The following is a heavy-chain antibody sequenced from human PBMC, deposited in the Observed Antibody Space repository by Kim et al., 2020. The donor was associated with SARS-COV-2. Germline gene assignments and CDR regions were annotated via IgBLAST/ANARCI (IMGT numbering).Heavy chain of an antibody. J-gene: IGHJ4*02. Sequence: ADSGKGRFTISRDDSKNTLYFHMNSLRAEDTALYYCAKAPSTSSPSFYDSWGQGILVTVSS. D-gene: IGHD2-2*01. CDR3: AKAPSTSSPSFYDS. V-gene: IGHV3-23*01.